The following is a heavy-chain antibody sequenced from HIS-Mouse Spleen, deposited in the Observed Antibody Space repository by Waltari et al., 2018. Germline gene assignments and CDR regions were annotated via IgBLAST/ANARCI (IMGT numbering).Heavy chain of an antibody. CDR2: INPNSGGT. V-gene: IGHV1-2*02. CDR3: ARDVKPRWFDP. J-gene: IGHJ5*02. CDR1: GYTFTGYY. Sequence: QVQLVQSGAEVKKPGASVKVSCKASGYTFTGYYMHWVRQAPGQGLEGMGWINPNSGGTNKAQKFQGRVTMTRDTSISTAYMELSRLRSDDTAVYYCARDVKPRWFDPWGQGTLVTVSS.